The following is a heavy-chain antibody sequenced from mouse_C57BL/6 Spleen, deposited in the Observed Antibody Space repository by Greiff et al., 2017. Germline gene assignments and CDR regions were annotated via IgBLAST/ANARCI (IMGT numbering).Heavy chain of an antibody. CDR2: ISDGGSYT. CDR1: GFTFSSYA. V-gene: IGHV5-4*01. J-gene: IGHJ2*01. Sequence: DVMLVESGGGLVKPGGSLKLSCAASGFTFSSYAMSWVRQTPEKRLEWVATISDGGSYTYYPDNVKGRFTISRDNAKNNLYLQMSHLKSEDTAMYYCAREGYDYDDGDYFDYWGQGTTLTVSS. D-gene: IGHD2-4*01. CDR3: AREGYDYDDGDYFDY.